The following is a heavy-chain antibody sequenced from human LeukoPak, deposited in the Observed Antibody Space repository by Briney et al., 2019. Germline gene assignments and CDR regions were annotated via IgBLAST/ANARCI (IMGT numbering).Heavy chain of an antibody. CDR2: IYYSGST. CDR3: ARLAVAGPNWFDP. V-gene: IGHV4-39*01. D-gene: IGHD6-19*01. J-gene: IGHJ5*02. CDR1: GGSISSSSYY. Sequence: SETLSLTCTVSGGSISSSSYYWGWIRQPPGKGLELIGSIYYSGSTYYNPSLKSRVTISVDTSKNQFSLKLSSVTAADTAVSYCARLAVAGPNWFDPWGQGTLVTVSS.